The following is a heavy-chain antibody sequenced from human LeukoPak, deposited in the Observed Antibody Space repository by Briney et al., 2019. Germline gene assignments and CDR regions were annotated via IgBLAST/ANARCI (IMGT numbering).Heavy chain of an antibody. CDR3: ATGYCSCTNCRIHY. CDR2: IRVYNGDT. Sequence: ASVKVSCKAAGCTFTSYAFSLVRQAPGQGIEWMGWIRVYNGDTNYAQKLQGRVTMTTDTSTSTAYMELRSLRSDDTAVYYCATGYCSCTNCRIHYWGHGTLVSVSS. V-gene: IGHV1-18*01. CDR1: GCTFTSYA. D-gene: IGHD2-2*03. J-gene: IGHJ4*01.